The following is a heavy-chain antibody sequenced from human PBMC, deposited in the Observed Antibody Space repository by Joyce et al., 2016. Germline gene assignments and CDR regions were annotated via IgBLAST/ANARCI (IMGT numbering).Heavy chain of an antibody. Sequence: QVQLQESGPGLVKPSETLSLTCTVSGGSISSYYWSWIRQPAGKGLEWIGRIYNSKKIDYNPSLKSRVTMSVDTSNNQLFLKLSSVTAADTAVYYCARDGQWLVYNWFDPWGQGTLVTVSS. J-gene: IGHJ5*02. CDR3: ARDGQWLVYNWFDP. V-gene: IGHV4-4*07. CDR1: GGSISSYY. CDR2: IYNSKKI. D-gene: IGHD6-19*01.